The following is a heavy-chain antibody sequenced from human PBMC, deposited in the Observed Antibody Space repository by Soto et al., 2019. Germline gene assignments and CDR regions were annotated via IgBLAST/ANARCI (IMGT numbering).Heavy chain of an antibody. CDR3: ARVHCSGTSCGMDV. D-gene: IGHD2-2*01. CDR1: GFTFSSYS. J-gene: IGHJ6*02. Sequence: GGSLRLSCAASGFTFSSYSMNWVRQAPGKGLGWLSSISDSSSYIYYAGSVKGRFPISRDNAKNSLYLQMNSLRAEDTAVYYCARVHCSGTSCGMDVWGQGTTVTVS. CDR2: ISDSSSYI. V-gene: IGHV3-21*01.